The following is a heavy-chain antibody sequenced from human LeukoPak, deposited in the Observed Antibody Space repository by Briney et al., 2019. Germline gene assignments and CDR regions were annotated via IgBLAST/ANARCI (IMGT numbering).Heavy chain of an antibody. Sequence: GSLRLSCTASGFTFDSHYMTWVRQAPGKGLEWIGEINHSGSTNYNPSLKSRVTISVDTSKNQFSLKLSSVTAADTAVYYCARHRGDYYDSSGYMDYWGQGTLVTVSS. CDR3: ARHRGDYYDSSGYMDY. J-gene: IGHJ4*02. CDR1: GFTFDSHY. CDR2: INHSGST. V-gene: IGHV4-34*01. D-gene: IGHD3-22*01.